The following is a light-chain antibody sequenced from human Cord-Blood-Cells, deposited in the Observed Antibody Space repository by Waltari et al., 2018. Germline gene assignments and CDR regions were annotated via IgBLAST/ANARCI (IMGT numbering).Light chain of an antibody. CDR2: RNN. J-gene: IGLJ3*02. Sequence: QSVLTQTPSASGTPGQRFTISCSGSNSKLGRNYVYWYQQLPGTAPKLPIYRNNQRASGVPDRFSGSKSGTSASLAISGLRSEDEADYYCAAWDDSLSGWVFGGGTKLTVL. CDR3: AAWDDSLSGWV. CDR1: NSKLGRNY. V-gene: IGLV1-47*01.